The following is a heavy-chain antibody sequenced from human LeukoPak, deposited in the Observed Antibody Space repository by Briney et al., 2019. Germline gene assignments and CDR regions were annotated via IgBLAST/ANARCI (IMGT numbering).Heavy chain of an antibody. V-gene: IGHV3-48*01. J-gene: IGHJ5*02. D-gene: IGHD2-8*01. CDR1: GFTFSTYA. CDR2: ISSSSSII. CDR3: VKDLNSGVDSRS. Sequence: GGSLRLSCAASGFTFSTYAMNWVRQAPGKGLEWVSFISSSSSIIHYADSVKGRFTISRDNSKNTVSLQMNSLRAEDTAVYSCVKDLNSGVDSRSWGQGTLVTVSS.